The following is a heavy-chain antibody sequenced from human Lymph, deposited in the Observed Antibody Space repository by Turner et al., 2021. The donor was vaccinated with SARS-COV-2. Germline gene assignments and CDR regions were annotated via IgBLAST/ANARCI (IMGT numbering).Heavy chain of an antibody. D-gene: IGHD1-26*01. CDR3: AREGVVRATSGLDY. V-gene: IGHV3-33*01. CDR1: GFNFSSHG. J-gene: IGHJ4*02. Sequence: QVQLVESGGGVVQPGRSLRLSCAASGFNFSSHGMHWVRQAPGKGLEWVAVIWYDGSNKYHADSVKGRFTISRDNSKNTLYLQMNSLRAEDTAVYYCAREGVVRATSGLDYWGQGTLVTVSS. CDR2: IWYDGSNK.